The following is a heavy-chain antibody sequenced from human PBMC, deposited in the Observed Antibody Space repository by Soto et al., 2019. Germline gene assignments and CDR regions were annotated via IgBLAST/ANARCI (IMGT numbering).Heavy chain of an antibody. CDR1: GGSFSGYY. CDR3: AREVSAGTKNFDY. J-gene: IGHJ4*02. CDR2: INHSGST. V-gene: IGHV4-34*01. Sequence: QVQLQQWGAGLLKPSETLSLTCAVYGGSFSGYYWSWIRQPPGKGLEWIGEINHSGSTNYNPSLKSRVTISVDTSKNQFSLKLSSVTAADTAVYYCAREVSAGTKNFDYWGQGTLVTVSS. D-gene: IGHD6-13*01.